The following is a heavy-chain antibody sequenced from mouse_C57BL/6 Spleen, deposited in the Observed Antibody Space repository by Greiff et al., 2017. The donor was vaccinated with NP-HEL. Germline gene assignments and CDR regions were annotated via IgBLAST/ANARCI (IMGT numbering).Heavy chain of an antibody. D-gene: IGHD4-1*01. V-gene: IGHV3-8*01. CDR1: GYSITSDY. Sequence: EVQLVESGPGLAKPSQTLSLTCSVTGYSITSDYWNWIRKFPGNKLEYMGYISSSGSSSYNPSLKSRISITQDTSKNQYYLQLNAVTTEDTATYYGARSGTGFYAMDYWGQGTSVTVSA. J-gene: IGHJ4*01. CDR3: ARSGTGFYAMDY. CDR2: ISSSGSS.